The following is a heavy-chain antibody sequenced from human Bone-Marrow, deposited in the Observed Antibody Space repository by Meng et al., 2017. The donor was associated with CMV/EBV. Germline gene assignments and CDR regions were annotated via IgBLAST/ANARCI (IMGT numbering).Heavy chain of an antibody. Sequence: GSLRLSCAVYGGSFSGYYWSWIRQPPGKGLEWIGEINHSGSTNYNPSLKSRVTISVDTSNNQFSLKLSSVTAADTAVYYCARSPRRWLRLYYFDYWGQGTLVTVSS. CDR1: GGSFSGYY. CDR2: INHSGST. V-gene: IGHV4-34*01. J-gene: IGHJ4*02. D-gene: IGHD5-12*01. CDR3: ARSPRRWLRLYYFDY.